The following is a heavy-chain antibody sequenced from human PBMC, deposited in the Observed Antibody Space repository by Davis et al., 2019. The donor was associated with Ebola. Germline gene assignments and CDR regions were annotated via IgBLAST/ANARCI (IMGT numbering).Heavy chain of an antibody. V-gene: IGHV3-21*01. CDR1: GFTFSSYS. D-gene: IGHD3-10*01. J-gene: IGHJ6*04. CDR3: ARDYYQMAYYYYDMDV. Sequence: GGSLRLSCAASGFTFSSYSMNWVRQAPGKGLEWVSSISSSSSSYIYYADSVKGRFTISRDNAKNSLYLQMNSLRAEDTAVYYCARDYYQMAYYYYDMDVWGKGTTVTVSS. CDR2: ISSSSSSYI.